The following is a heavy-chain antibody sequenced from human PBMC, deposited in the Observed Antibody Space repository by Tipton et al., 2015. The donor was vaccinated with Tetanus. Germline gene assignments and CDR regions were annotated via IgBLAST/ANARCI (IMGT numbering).Heavy chain of an antibody. CDR1: GFTFSSYA. D-gene: IGHD3-16*02. J-gene: IGHJ4*02. CDR2: ISGSGGST. Sequence: SGFTFSSYAMSWVRQAPGKGLEWVSAISGSGGSTYYADSVKGRFTISRDNSKNTLYLQMNSLRAEDTAVYYCAKYEPFDTYYDYVWGSYLKKYYFDYWGQGTLVTVSS. V-gene: IGHV3-23*01. CDR3: AKYEPFDTYYDYVWGSYLKKYYFDY.